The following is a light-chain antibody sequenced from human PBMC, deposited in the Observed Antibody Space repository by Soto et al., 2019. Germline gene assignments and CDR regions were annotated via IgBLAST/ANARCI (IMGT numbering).Light chain of an antibody. CDR1: NSDVGNYNF. J-gene: IGLJ3*02. V-gene: IGLV2-11*01. CDR3: CTYAGSFHQ. CDR2: DVT. Sequence: QSALTQPRSVSGSPGQAVTISCTGTNSDVGNYNFVSWYQHHPGKAPKLMIYDVTKRPSGVPDRFSGSKSGNTASLTISGLQPEDEADYYCCTYAGSFHQLGGGTKLTVL.